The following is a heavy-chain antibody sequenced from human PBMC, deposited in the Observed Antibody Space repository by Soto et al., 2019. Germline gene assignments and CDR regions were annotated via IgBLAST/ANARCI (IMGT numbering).Heavy chain of an antibody. CDR3: AREGRRQWLVARRYNWFDP. CDR1: GYTFTSYA. V-gene: IGHV1-3*01. D-gene: IGHD6-19*01. Sequence: ASVKVSCKASGYTFTSYAMHWVRQAPGQRLEWMGWINAGNGNTKYSQKFQGRVTITRDTSASTAYMELSSLRSEDTAVYYCAREGRRQWLVARRYNWFDPWGQGTLVTVSS. CDR2: INAGNGNT. J-gene: IGHJ5*02.